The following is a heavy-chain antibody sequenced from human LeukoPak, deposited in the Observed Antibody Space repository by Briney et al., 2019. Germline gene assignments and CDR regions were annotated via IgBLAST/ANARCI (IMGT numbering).Heavy chain of an antibody. Sequence: PGGSLRLSCVASGFTFSNYAMSWVRLAPGGGLEWVSVISGSGLTTFYADSVKGRLTISRDNSKNTLYLQMNSLRAEDTAGYYCAKERREQSRDNYFDYWGQGTLVSVS. CDR2: ISGSGLTT. V-gene: IGHV3-23*01. D-gene: IGHD1-26*01. J-gene: IGHJ4*02. CDR3: AKERREQSRDNYFDY. CDR1: GFTFSNYA.